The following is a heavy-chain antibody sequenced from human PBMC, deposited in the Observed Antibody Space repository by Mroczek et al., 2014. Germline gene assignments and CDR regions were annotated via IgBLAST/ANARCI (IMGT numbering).Heavy chain of an antibody. J-gene: IGHJ6*03. Sequence: QVQLVQSGGGVVQPGRSLRLSCAASGFTFSSYAMHWVRQAPGKGLEWVAVISYDGSNKYYADSVKGRFTISRDNSKNTLYLQMNSLRAEDTAVYYCARVGSDYGDPPAYYMDVWGKGTTVTVSS. V-gene: IGHV3-30-3*01. CDR2: ISYDGSNK. CDR1: GFTFSSYA. CDR3: ARVGSDYGDPPAYYMDV. D-gene: IGHD4-17*01.